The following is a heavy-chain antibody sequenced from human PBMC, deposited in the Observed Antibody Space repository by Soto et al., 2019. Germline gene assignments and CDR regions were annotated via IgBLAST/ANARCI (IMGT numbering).Heavy chain of an antibody. D-gene: IGHD3-3*01. Sequence: QVHLQESGPGLVKPSQTLSLTCTVSGGSISSGGYYWSWIRQHPGKGLEGIGYIYYSGSTYYNPSLKSRVTISVDTSKNQFSLKLSSVTAADTAVYYCARDAPYDFSAFDIWGQGTMVTVSS. CDR3: ARDAPYDFSAFDI. J-gene: IGHJ3*02. CDR2: IYYSGST. CDR1: GGSISSGGYY. V-gene: IGHV4-31*03.